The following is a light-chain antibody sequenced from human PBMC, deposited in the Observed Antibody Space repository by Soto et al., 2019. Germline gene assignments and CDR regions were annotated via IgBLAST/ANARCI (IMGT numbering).Light chain of an antibody. V-gene: IGKV3-11*01. J-gene: IGKJ4*01. CDR1: QSVSSY. CDR2: DAS. CDR3: QQRSNWRPALT. Sequence: EIVLTQSPATLSLSPAERATLSCRASQSVSSYLAWYQQKPGQAPRLLIYDASNRATGIPARFSGSGSGTDFTLTISSLEPEDFAVYYCQQRSNWRPALTFGGGTKVEIK.